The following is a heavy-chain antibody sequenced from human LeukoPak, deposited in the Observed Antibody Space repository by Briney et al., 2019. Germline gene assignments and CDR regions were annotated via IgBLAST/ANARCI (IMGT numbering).Heavy chain of an antibody. V-gene: IGHV1-24*01. J-gene: IGHJ4*02. CDR1: GYTLTELS. D-gene: IGHD6-19*01. CDR3: ATGVESSGWPLGDY. Sequence: GASVKVSCKVSGYTLTELSMHWVRQAPGKGLGWMGGFDPEDGETIYAQKFQGRVTMTEDTSTDTAYMELSSLRSEDTAVYYCATGVESSGWPLGDYWGQGTLVTVSS. CDR2: FDPEDGET.